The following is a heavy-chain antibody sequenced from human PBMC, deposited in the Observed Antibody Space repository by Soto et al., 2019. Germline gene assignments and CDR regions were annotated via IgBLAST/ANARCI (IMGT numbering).Heavy chain of an antibody. Sequence: QVHLEQSGVEVKKSGASVTLSCKASGYGFTGYYIHWVRQARGKGLEWMGWLNPRTGDTSFVDKYEGRVSGIRDTAISTAYLEMQSLTSDDTAVYYCAIIMGHRDAFSVWGQGTTVTVSS. V-gene: IGHV1-2*02. D-gene: IGHD2-8*01. J-gene: IGHJ3*01. CDR2: LNPRTGDT. CDR1: GYGFTGYY. CDR3: AIIMGHRDAFSV.